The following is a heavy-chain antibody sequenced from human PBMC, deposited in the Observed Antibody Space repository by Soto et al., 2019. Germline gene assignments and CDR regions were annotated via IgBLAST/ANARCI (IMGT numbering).Heavy chain of an antibody. Sequence: QVQFVQSGAEVKKPGASVKVSCKASGYTFTSYAIQWVRQAPGPRREWMGWINAGNGNTKFSQKFQGRVTITKDTSATTAYMELSSLRSEDTAVYYCAREHYLWAHFDFDIWVQGTMVIVSS. D-gene: IGHD3-3*02. CDR2: INAGNGNT. V-gene: IGHV1-3*01. CDR3: AREHYLWAHFDFDI. CDR1: GYTFTSYA. J-gene: IGHJ3*02.